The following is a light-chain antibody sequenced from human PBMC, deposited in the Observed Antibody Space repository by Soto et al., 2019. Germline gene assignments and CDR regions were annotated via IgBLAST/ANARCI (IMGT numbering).Light chain of an antibody. V-gene: IGKV3-11*01. J-gene: IGKJ2*01. CDR3: QQRNYWPPGYT. CDR2: DAS. CDR1: QNIFSY. Sequence: EVVLTQSPATVSLSPGESATLSCRASQNIFSYLAWYQQKPGQAPRLVIYDASKRAAGIPARFSGSGSGTDFTLTISNLESEDFAVYDCQQRNYWPPGYTFGQGTKLEI.